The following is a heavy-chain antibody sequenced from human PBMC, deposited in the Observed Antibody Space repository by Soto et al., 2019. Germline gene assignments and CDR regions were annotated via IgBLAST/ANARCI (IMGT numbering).Heavy chain of an antibody. D-gene: IGHD5-12*01. J-gene: IGHJ4*02. CDR1: GYSFTTYL. V-gene: IGHV5-10-1*01. CDR2: IDPSDSYT. Sequence: GESLNISCTGSGYSFTTYLISWVRQMPGKGLEWMGRIDPSDSYTNYSPSFQGHVTISADKSISTAYLQWSSLKASDTAMYYCANHVDSRDYWGQGTLVTVSS. CDR3: ANHVDSRDY.